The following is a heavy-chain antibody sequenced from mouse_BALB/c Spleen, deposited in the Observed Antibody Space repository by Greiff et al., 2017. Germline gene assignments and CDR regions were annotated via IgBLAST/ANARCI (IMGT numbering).Heavy chain of an antibody. CDR1: GFTFSSYA. D-gene: IGHD1-3*01. Sequence: EVKLVESGGGLVKPGGSLKLSCAASGFTFSSYAMSWVRQTPEKRLEWVASISSGGSTYYPDSVKGRFTISRDNARNILYLQMSSLRSEDTAMYYCARGGSGNFDYWGQGTTLTVSS. CDR3: ARGGSGNFDY. CDR2: ISSGGST. J-gene: IGHJ2*01. V-gene: IGHV5-6-5*01.